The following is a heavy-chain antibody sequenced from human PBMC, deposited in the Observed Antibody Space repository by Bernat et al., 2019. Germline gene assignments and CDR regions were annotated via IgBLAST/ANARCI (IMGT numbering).Heavy chain of an antibody. D-gene: IGHD3-22*01. CDR1: GFTFSSYG. Sequence: QVQLVESGGGVVQPGRSLRLSCAASGFTFSSYGMHWVRQAPGKGLEWVAVISYDGSNKYYADSVKGRFTISRDNSKNTLYLQMNSLRAEDTAVYYCAKDFDYYDSSGPFAYRGQGTLVTVSS. CDR2: ISYDGSNK. V-gene: IGHV3-30*18. CDR3: AKDFDYYDSSGPFAY. J-gene: IGHJ4*02.